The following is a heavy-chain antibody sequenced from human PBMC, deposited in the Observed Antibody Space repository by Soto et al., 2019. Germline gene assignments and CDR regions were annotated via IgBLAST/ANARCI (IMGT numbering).Heavy chain of an antibody. CDR3: AKETTYDFWSGYSDYGMDV. Sequence: TGGSLRLSCAASGFTFSSYAMSWVRQAPGKGLEWVSAISGSGADTYYADSVKGRFTISSDNSKNTLYLQMNSLRAEDTAVYYCAKETTYDFWSGYSDYGMDVWGQGTTVTVSS. V-gene: IGHV3-23*01. CDR2: ISGSGADT. CDR1: GFTFSSYA. D-gene: IGHD3-3*01. J-gene: IGHJ6*02.